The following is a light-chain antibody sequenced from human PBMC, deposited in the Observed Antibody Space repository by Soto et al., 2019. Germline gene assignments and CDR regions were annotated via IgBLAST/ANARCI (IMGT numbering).Light chain of an antibody. V-gene: IGKV1-5*03. CDR3: QQYNSYPLT. CDR1: QIIGSW. Sequence: DIQITQSPSTLSASVGGRVTITCRAIQIIGSWLAWYQQKPGKAPKLLIYKASSVESGVPSRFSGRGSGTELTLTISSLQPDDFAPYYCQQYNSYPLTFGGGSKV. J-gene: IGKJ4*01. CDR2: KAS.